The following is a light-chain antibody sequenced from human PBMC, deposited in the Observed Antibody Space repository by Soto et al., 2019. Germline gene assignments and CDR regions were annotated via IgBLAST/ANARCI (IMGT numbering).Light chain of an antibody. CDR2: DAS. CDR1: QSVSSSY. J-gene: IGKJ3*01. V-gene: IGKV3D-20*02. CDR3: QQRSNWLFT. Sequence: EIVLTQSPGTLSLSPGARVTLSCRASQSVSSSYLAWYQQKPGQAPRLLIYDASNRATGIPARFSGSGSGTDFTLTISSLEPEDFAVYYCQQRSNWLFTFGPGTKVDIK.